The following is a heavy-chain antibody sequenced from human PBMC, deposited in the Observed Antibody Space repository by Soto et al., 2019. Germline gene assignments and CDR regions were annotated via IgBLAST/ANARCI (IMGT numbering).Heavy chain of an antibody. Sequence: QVQLVQSGAEVKKPGSSVKVSCKASGGTFSSYTISWVRQAPGQGLEWMGRIIPILGIANYAQKFQGRVTXTXDXXTSTAYMELSSLRSEDTAVYYCARGVATTPNLADYWGQGTLVTVSS. J-gene: IGHJ4*02. D-gene: IGHD5-12*01. CDR3: ARGVATTPNLADY. CDR2: IIPILGIA. CDR1: GGTFSSYT. V-gene: IGHV1-69*02.